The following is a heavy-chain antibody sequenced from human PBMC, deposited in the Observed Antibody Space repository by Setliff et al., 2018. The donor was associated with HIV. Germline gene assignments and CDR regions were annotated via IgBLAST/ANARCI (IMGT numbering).Heavy chain of an antibody. V-gene: IGHV4-39*07. Sequence: SETLSLTCTVSGGSINSTSYYWGWIRQPPGNGLEWIGSIYHSGSTYYIPSLKSRATISIDTSKNQLSLKLRSVTAADTAVYYCARIGSGWSVGWFDPWGQGTLVTAPQ. CDR2: IYHSGST. CDR1: GGSINSTSYY. CDR3: ARIGSGWSVGWFDP. J-gene: IGHJ5*02. D-gene: IGHD6-13*01.